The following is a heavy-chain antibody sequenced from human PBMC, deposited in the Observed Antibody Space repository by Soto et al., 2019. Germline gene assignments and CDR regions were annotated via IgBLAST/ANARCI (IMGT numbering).Heavy chain of an antibody. Sequence: SETLSLTCTVSGGSISSSYYWGWIRQPPGKGLEWIGVFYYSGSTYYNPSLKSRVTISVDTSKNQFSLKVSSVTAADTAVYYCARQGITVTTPSFYWGQGTLVTVSS. CDR2: FYYSGST. CDR1: GGSISSSYY. J-gene: IGHJ4*02. V-gene: IGHV4-39*01. D-gene: IGHD4-17*01. CDR3: ARQGITVTTPSFY.